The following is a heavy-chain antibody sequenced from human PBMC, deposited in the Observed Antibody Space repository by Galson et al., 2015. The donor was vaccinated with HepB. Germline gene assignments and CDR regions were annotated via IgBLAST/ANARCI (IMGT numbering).Heavy chain of an antibody. D-gene: IGHD6-19*01. CDR2: VWYDPTYK. CDR1: GFTFSSYN. Sequence: SLRLSCAASGFTFSSYNMHGVRQAPGKGLEWVAIVWYDPTYKYYADSVTGRFTISRDNSKNTLYLQMNSLRAEDTALYYCAKDPYLYSALAGTMAGFDYWGQGTLVTVSS. V-gene: IGHV3-30*02. CDR3: AKDPYLYSALAGTMAGFDY. J-gene: IGHJ4*02.